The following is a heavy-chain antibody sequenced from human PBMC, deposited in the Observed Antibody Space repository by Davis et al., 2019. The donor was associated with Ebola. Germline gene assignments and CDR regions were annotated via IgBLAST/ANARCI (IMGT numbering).Heavy chain of an antibody. Sequence: MPSETLSLTCTVSGGSISSYYWSWIRQPPGKGLEWIGYIYYSGSTNYNPSLKSRVTISVDTSKNQFSLKLSSVTAADTAVYYCARETRIYYYGSGSYGTYYFDYWGQGTLVTVSS. J-gene: IGHJ4*02. CDR1: GGSISSYY. V-gene: IGHV4-59*01. CDR2: IYYSGST. CDR3: ARETRIYYYGSGSYGTYYFDY. D-gene: IGHD3-10*01.